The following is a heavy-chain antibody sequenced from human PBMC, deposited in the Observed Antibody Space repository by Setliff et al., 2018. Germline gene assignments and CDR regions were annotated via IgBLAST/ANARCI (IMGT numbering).Heavy chain of an antibody. J-gene: IGHJ6*03. Sequence: SETLSLTCSVSGASISSYFWTWIRQPPGKGLEWIGNIHTSESTKYNPSLKSRVTISLDTSKGQFSLKLTSVTAADTAVYYCARALASGSYYGQSSYYMDVWGKGTTVTVSS. D-gene: IGHD3-10*01. CDR1: GASISSYF. CDR3: ARALASGSYYGQSSYYMDV. V-gene: IGHV4-4*08. CDR2: IHTSEST.